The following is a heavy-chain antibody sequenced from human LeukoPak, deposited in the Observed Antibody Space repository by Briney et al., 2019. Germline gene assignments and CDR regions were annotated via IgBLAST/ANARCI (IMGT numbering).Heavy chain of an antibody. J-gene: IGHJ6*02. CDR1: GGSVRTDGSY. Sequence: SETLSLTCTVSGGSVRTDGSYWAWIRQPPGKGLEWIGSIYIDGITHYNSSLQSRVTLSIDTSKNQFSLKLTSVTAADTAVFYCARLFTRAWEYRYGMDVWGQGTAVTVSS. V-gene: IGHV4-39*01. CDR2: IYIDGIT. D-gene: IGHD1-26*01. CDR3: ARLFTRAWEYRYGMDV.